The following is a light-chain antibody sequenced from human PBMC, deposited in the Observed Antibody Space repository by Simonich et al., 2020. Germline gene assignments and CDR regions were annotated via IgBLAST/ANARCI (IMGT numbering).Light chain of an antibody. V-gene: IGLV2-14*02. J-gene: IGLJ3*02. CDR1: SSDGGGYNL. CDR3: SSYTSSSNWV. Sequence: QSALTQPASGSGSPGQSITISRTGTSSDGGGYNLVSRYQQHPGKAPQLMIYDVSKRPSGVSNRFSGSKSGNTASLTISGLQAEDEADYYCSSYTSSSNWVFGGGTKLTVL. CDR2: DVS.